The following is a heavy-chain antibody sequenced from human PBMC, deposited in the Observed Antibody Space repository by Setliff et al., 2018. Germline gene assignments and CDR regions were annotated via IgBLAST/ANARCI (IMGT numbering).Heavy chain of an antibody. D-gene: IGHD2-15*01. V-gene: IGHV3-30*04. Sequence: HPGGSLRLSCAASGFTFSSYAMYWVRQAPGKGLEWVAVISYDGSNKYYADSVKGRFTISRDNSKNTLYLQMNSLRAEDTAVYYCARALRGYCSGGSCYNWFDPWGQGTLVTVSS. CDR3: ARALRGYCSGGSCYNWFDP. J-gene: IGHJ5*02. CDR2: ISYDGSNK. CDR1: GFTFSSYA.